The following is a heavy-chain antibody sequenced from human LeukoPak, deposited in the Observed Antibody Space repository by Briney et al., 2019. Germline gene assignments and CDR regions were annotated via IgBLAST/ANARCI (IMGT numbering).Heavy chain of an antibody. V-gene: IGHV1-2*02. CDR1: GYTFAGYY. Sequence: ASVKVSCKASGYTFAGYYMHWVRQAPGQGLEWMGWINPHTGGTNYAQKFQGRVTMTRDTSISTAYMELGGLTSDDTAVYYCARPYCSGGSCHDYFDYWGQGTLVTVSS. J-gene: IGHJ4*02. D-gene: IGHD2-15*01. CDR2: INPHTGGT. CDR3: ARPYCSGGSCHDYFDY.